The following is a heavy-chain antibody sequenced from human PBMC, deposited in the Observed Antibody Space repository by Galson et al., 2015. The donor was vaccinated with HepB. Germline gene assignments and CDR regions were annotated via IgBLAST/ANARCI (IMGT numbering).Heavy chain of an antibody. CDR3: ARDLKVVTAISYYYYGMDV. CDR2: FIPIFDIA. J-gene: IGHJ6*02. Sequence: SVKVSCKASGGTFSSETFSWVRQAPRQGLEWMGRFIPIFDIANYAQRFQDRVTITADKSTSTAYMELSSLTYEDTAVYYCARDLKVVTAISYYYYGMDVWGQGTTVTVSS. V-gene: IGHV1-69*02. CDR1: GGTFSSET. D-gene: IGHD2-21*02.